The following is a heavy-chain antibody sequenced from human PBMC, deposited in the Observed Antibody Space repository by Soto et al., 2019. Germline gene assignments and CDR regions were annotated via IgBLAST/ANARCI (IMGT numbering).Heavy chain of an antibody. CDR2: ISYDGSNT. CDR3: ARDQGRSITCQLDY. V-gene: IGHV3-30-3*01. CDR1: GFTFSTYA. Sequence: GGSLRLSCAVSGFTFSTYAMHWVRQAPGKGLEWVAVISYDGSNTYYADSVKGRFTISRGNMLYLQMNSLRAEDTAVYYCARDQGRSITCQLDYWGQGTLVTGSS. D-gene: IGHD2-2*01. J-gene: IGHJ4*02.